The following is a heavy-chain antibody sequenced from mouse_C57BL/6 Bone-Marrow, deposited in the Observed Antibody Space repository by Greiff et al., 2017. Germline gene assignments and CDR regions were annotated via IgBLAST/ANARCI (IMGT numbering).Heavy chain of an antibody. D-gene: IGHD1-1*01. CDR1: GYTFTSYW. Sequence: QVQLQQPGAELVKPGASVKLSCKASGYTFTSYWMQWVKQRPGQGLEWIGEIDPSDSYTNYNQKFKGKATLTVDTSSSTAYMQLSSLTSEDSAVYYCASPYYGSSYYWGQGTTLTVSS. J-gene: IGHJ2*01. CDR2: IDPSDSYT. CDR3: ASPYYGSSYY. V-gene: IGHV1-50*01.